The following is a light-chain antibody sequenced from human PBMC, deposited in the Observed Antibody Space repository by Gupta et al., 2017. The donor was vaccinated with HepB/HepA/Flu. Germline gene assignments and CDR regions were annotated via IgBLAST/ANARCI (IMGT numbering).Light chain of an antibody. CDR1: QSINNW. CDR3: QQYNGYSS. CDR2: KAS. J-gene: IGKJ2*01. Sequence: DIQMPQSPSTLSASVGDRVSITCRASQSINNWLAWYQQKPGKAPKLLIYKASSLESGVPSRFSGSGSGTEFTLTISSLQPDDFATYYCQQYNGYSSFGQGTKLEIK. V-gene: IGKV1-5*03.